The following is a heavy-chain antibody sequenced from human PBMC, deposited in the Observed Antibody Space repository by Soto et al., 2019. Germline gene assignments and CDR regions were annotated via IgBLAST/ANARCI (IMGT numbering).Heavy chain of an antibody. CDR2: ISPNFGTA. CDR1: GGTFSSYA. J-gene: IGHJ6*02. D-gene: IGHD3-9*01. V-gene: IGHV1-69*13. CDR3: AGDGGTLRYFVGFPARCGMYV. Sequence: RASVKVSCKASGGTFSSYAINWGRQAPGQWLEWMGGISPNFGTANYAQKFQGRVTITADESTSTAYRELSSLRSEDTAVYYCAGDGGTLRYFVGFPARCGMYVWV.